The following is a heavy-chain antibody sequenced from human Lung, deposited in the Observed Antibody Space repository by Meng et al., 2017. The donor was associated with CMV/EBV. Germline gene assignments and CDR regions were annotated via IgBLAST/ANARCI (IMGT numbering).Heavy chain of an antibody. CDR3: SSPTTLSRSVDF. CDR2: IRTRGYGATT. D-gene: IGHD4-11*01. CDR1: GFMFRDYL. J-gene: IGHJ4*02. Sequence: GESLKISCGTSGFMFRDYLMTWVRQAPGRGLEWVALIRTRGYGATTEYAASVKGRFTVSRADSNSIVYLQTNSLKTEDAAVYFCSSPTTLSRSVDFWGQGTLVTVSS. V-gene: IGHV3-49*04.